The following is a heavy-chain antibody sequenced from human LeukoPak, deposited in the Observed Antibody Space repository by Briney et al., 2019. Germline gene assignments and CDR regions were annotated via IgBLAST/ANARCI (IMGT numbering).Heavy chain of an antibody. CDR3: ARNSGSYYFFDY. D-gene: IGHD1-26*01. CDR1: GFPFISYR. Sequence: PGGSLLLSCAASGFPFISYRMNWVRQAPGKGLEWVYSITSSSSYIYYADSLKGRFTISRDNAKNSLYLQMNSLRAEDTAVYYCARNSGSYYFFDYWGQGTLVTVSS. J-gene: IGHJ4*02. CDR2: ITSSSSYI. V-gene: IGHV3-21*01.